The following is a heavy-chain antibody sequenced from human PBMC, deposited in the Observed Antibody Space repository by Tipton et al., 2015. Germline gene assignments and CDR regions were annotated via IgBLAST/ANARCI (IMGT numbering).Heavy chain of an antibody. J-gene: IGHJ6*02. CDR1: GGSVTSGSYY. V-gene: IGHV4-61*01. Sequence: TLSLTCTVSGGSVTSGSYYWSWIRQPPGKGLEWIGYISYTDGAHYNPALKSRVTISVDTSKNQFSLTLNSVAAADTAVYYCARDLEHGMDVWGHRTTVTVSS. CDR3: ARDLEHGMDV. CDR2: ISYTDGA. D-gene: IGHD5-24*01.